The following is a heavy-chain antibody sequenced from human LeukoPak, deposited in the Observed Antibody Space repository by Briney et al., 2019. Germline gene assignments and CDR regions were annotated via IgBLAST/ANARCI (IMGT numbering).Heavy chain of an antibody. D-gene: IGHD4-17*01. CDR3: ARDKGISDYGDYGYYYGMDV. J-gene: IGHJ6*02. CDR1: GYTFTRYD. CDR2: MNLNSGYT. V-gene: IGHV1-8*01. Sequence: GASVKVSCKASGYTFTRYDINWVRQASGQGLEWMGWMNLNSGYTGYAQKFQGRVTMTRDTSTSTVYMELSGLRSEDTAVYYCARDKGISDYGDYGYYYGMDVWGQGTTVTVSS.